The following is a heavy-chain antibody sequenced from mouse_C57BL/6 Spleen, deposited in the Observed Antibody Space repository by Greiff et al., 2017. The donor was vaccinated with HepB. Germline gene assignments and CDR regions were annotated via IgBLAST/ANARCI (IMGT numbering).Heavy chain of an antibody. J-gene: IGHJ3*01. V-gene: IGHV5-4*01. CDR2: ISDGGSYT. CDR1: GFTFSSYA. CDR3: AREDYDYAAWFAY. D-gene: IGHD2-4*01. Sequence: EVQLVESGGGLVKPGGSLKLSCAASGFTFSSYAMSWVRQTPEKRLEWVATISDGGSYTYYPDNVKGRFTISRDNAKNNLYLQMSHLKSEDTAMYYSAREDYDYAAWFAYWGQGTLVTVSA.